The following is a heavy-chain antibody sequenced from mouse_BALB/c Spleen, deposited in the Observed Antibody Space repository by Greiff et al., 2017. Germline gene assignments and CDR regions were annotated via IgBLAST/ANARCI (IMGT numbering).Heavy chain of an antibody. CDR3: ASYDGYYAAFAY. Sequence: QVQLKESGPGLVAPSQSLSITCTVSGFSLTSYGVHWVRQPPGKGLEWLGVIWAGGSTNYNSALMSRLSISKDNSKSQVFLKMNSLQTDDTAMYYCASYDGYYAAFAYWGQGTLVTVSA. CDR2: IWAGGST. D-gene: IGHD2-3*01. CDR1: GFSLTSYG. V-gene: IGHV2-9*02. J-gene: IGHJ3*01.